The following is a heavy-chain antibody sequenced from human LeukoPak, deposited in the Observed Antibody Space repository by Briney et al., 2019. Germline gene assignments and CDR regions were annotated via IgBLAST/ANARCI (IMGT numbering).Heavy chain of an antibody. J-gene: IGHJ4*02. Sequence: GGSLRLSCAASRFTFSIYAMNWVRQAPGKGLEWVSAIRGTDDSTYYADSVKGRFTISRDNSKNTLYLQMNSLRAEDTAVYYCAKDRGGSYPGGFDSWGQGTLVTVSS. CDR1: RFTFSIYA. V-gene: IGHV3-23*01. CDR3: AKDRGGSYPGGFDS. CDR2: IRGTDDST. D-gene: IGHD1-26*01.